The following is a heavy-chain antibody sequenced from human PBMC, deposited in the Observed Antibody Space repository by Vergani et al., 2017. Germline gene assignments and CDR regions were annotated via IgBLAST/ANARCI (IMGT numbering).Heavy chain of an antibody. Sequence: EVQLVESGGGLVKPGGSLRLSCAASGFTFSSYSMNWVRQAPGKGLEWVSSISSSSSYIYYADSVKGRFTISRDNAKNSLYLQMNSLRAADTAVYYCARVAGYYYYYYMDVWGKGTTVTVSS. D-gene: IGHD6-19*01. CDR1: GFTFSSYS. CDR3: ARVAGYYYYYYMDV. V-gene: IGHV3-21*01. J-gene: IGHJ6*03. CDR2: ISSSSSYI.